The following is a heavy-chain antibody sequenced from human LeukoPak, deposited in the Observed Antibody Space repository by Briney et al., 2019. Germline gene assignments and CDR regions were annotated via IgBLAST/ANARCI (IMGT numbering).Heavy chain of an antibody. CDR3: ARGDGYNRVGGY. D-gene: IGHD5-24*01. CDR2: INPNSGGT. CDR1: GYTFTGYY. V-gene: IGHV1-2*02. J-gene: IGHJ4*02. Sequence: ASVKVSCKASGYTFTGYYMHWVRQAPGQGLEWMGWINPNSGGTNYAQKLQGRVTMTRDTSISTAYMELSRLRSDDTAVYYCARGDGYNRVGGYWGQGTLVTVSS.